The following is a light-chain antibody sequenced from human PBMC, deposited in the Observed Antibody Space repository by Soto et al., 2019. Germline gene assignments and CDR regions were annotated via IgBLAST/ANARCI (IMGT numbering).Light chain of an antibody. J-gene: IGKJ5*01. V-gene: IGKV1-12*01. CDR1: QGLSDS. CDR2: VTS. CDR3: QQGHNWPLT. Sequence: DIQMTQSPSSVSASVGDRVTIPCRATQGLSDSLAWSQQKPGKAPKLLISVTSRLQSGVPSRFSGSASGTDFTLTIDRLQPEDLATYYCQQGHNWPLTFGQGTRLEIK.